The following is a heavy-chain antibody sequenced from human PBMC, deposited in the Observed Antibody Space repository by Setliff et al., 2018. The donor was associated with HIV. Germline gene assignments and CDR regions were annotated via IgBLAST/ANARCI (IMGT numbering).Heavy chain of an antibody. CDR2: INQSGNT. V-gene: IGHV4-34*01. J-gene: IGHJ2*01. CDR1: GGSLSGYY. CDR3: AREGGQGYSGSGSFYHRNFDL. Sequence: PSETLSLTCAVYGGSLSGYYWGWVRQSPGGGLEWIGEINQSGNTNFNPSLKSRLIISVDTSKSQFSLKLTSVTAADTALYYCAREGGQGYSGSGSFYHRNFDLWGRGTLVTVSS. D-gene: IGHD3-10*01.